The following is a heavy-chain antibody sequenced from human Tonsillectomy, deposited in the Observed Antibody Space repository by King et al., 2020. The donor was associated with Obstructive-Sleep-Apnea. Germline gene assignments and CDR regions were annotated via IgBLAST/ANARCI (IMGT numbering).Heavy chain of an antibody. CDR1: GGSISSGGYY. J-gene: IGHJ5*02. CDR2: IYYSGST. D-gene: IGHD6-13*01. V-gene: IGHV4-31*03. Sequence: VQLQESGPGLVKPSQTLSLTCTVSGGSISSGGYYWSWIRQHPGKGLEWSGYIYYSGSTYYNPSLKSRVTISVDTSKNQFSLKLSSVTAADTAVYYCARGRVSSSWYRLDWFDPWGQGTLVTVSS. CDR3: ARGRVSSSWYRLDWFDP.